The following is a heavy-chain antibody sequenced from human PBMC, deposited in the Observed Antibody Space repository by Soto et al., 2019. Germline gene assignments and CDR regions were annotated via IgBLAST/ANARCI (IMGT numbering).Heavy chain of an antibody. D-gene: IGHD3-22*01. V-gene: IGHV5-51*01. Sequence: GASLKISCKGSGYSFTSYWIGWVRQMPGEGLEWMGIIYPGDSDTRYSPSFQGQVTISADKSISTAYLQWSSLKASDTAMYYCAREPPRRNPADSSGSATYGMDVWGQGTTVTVSS. CDR1: GYSFTSYW. CDR3: AREPPRRNPADSSGSATYGMDV. CDR2: IYPGDSDT. J-gene: IGHJ6*02.